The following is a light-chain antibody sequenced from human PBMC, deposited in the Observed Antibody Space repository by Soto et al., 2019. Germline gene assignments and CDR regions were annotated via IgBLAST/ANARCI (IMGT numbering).Light chain of an antibody. Sequence: SALTQPPSASGSPGQSVTISCTGTSSDVGGYNYVSWYQQHPGKAPKLMIYEVFKRPSGVPDRFSGSKSGNTASLTVSGLQAEDEADYYCGSWDSSLSAYVFGTGTKVTVL. CDR3: GSWDSSLSAYV. J-gene: IGLJ1*01. V-gene: IGLV2-8*01. CDR1: SSDVGGYNY. CDR2: EVF.